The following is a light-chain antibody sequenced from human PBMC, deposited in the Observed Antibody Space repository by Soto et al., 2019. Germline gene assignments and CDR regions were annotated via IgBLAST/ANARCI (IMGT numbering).Light chain of an antibody. CDR1: QSVTDNY. CDR2: GAS. V-gene: IGKV3-20*01. J-gene: IGKJ1*01. Sequence: EIVLTQSPATLSLSPGERATLSCRASQSVTDNYLAWYQQKPGQAPRLVISGASSRTSGIPDRFSASGSGTDFTLTISRLGPEDFAVYYCQQYSRAPLTFGQGTKVDNK. CDR3: QQYSRAPLT.